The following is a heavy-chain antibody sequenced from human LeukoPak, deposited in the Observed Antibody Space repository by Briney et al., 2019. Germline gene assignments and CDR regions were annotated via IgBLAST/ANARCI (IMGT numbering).Heavy chain of an antibody. D-gene: IGHD3-3*01. CDR3: ARDDTIFGVVIPLRY. CDR2: ISSSSSYI. V-gene: IGHV3-21*01. CDR1: GFTFSSYS. J-gene: IGHJ4*02. Sequence: GGSQRLSCAASGFTFSSYSMNWVRQAPGKGLEWVSSISSSSSYIYYADSVKGRFIISRDNAKNSLYLQMNSLRAEDTAVYYCARDDTIFGVVIPLRYWGQGTLVTVSS.